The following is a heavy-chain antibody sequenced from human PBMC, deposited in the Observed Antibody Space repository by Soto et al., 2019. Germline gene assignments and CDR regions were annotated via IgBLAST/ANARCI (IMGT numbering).Heavy chain of an antibody. Sequence: PGGSLRLPCAASGFTFSSYAMSWVRQAPGKGLEWVSAIGGSDNRTYYADSVKGRFTISRDNSKNTLYLQLNSLRAEDTAVYYCARVPEAGRPLFDYWGQGALVTVSS. D-gene: IGHD6-6*01. CDR2: IGGSDNRT. CDR3: ARVPEAGRPLFDY. J-gene: IGHJ4*02. CDR1: GFTFSSYA. V-gene: IGHV3-23*01.